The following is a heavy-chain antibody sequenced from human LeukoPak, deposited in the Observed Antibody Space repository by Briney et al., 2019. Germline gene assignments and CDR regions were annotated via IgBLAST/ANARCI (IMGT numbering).Heavy chain of an antibody. V-gene: IGHV3-21*04. CDR2: ITSTSSYM. J-gene: IGHJ4*02. D-gene: IGHD6-13*01. Sequence: GGSLRLSCAASGFTFSTYNMNWVRQAPGKGLEWVSSITSTSSYMYYAHSVKGRFTISRDNAKNTLYLQMNSLRAEDTAVYYCAKSFGPVIAAAGTGADWGQGTLVTVSS. CDR1: GFTFSTYN. CDR3: AKSFGPVIAAAGTGAD.